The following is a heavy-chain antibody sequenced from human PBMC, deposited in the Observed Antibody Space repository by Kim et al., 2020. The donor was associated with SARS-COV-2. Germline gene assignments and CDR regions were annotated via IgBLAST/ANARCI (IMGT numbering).Heavy chain of an antibody. CDR2: IHHNGNS. CDR3: ARKRADSSGFIDS. Sequence: SETLSLTCAVSGAAIDDYYWSWIRQAPGKGLEWIGYIHHNGNSNSNPSLERRVTISLDTSRNQFSLKLTYVTAADSAVYFCARKRADSSGFIDSWGQGTPVIVSS. D-gene: IGHD3-22*01. J-gene: IGHJ4*02. V-gene: IGHV4-59*01. CDR1: GAAIDDYY.